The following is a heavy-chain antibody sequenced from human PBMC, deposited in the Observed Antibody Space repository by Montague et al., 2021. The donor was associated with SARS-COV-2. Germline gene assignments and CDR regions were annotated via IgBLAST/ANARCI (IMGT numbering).Heavy chain of an antibody. CDR3: ARIRMGMDHIFLGYYNHYGMDV. J-gene: IGHJ6*02. D-gene: IGHD3-9*01. CDR2: IDWDDDK. Sequence: PALVKPTQTLTLTCTFSGFSLSTSGMCVSWIRQPPGKALEWLALIDWDDDKYYSTSLKTRLTISKDTSKNQVVLTMTNMDPVDTATYYCARIRMGMDHIFLGYYNHYGMDVGGQGTTVTVTS. V-gene: IGHV2-70*01. CDR1: GFSLSTSGMC.